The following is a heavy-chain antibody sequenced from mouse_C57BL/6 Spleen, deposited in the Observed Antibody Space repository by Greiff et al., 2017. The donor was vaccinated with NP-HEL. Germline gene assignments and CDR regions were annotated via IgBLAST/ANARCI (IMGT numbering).Heavy chain of an antibody. CDR1: GYSITSGYY. Sequence: DVQLQESGPGLVKPSQSLSLTCSVTGYSITSGYYWNWIRQFPGNKLEWMGYISYDGSNNYNPSLKNRISITRDTSKNQFFLKLNSVTTEDTATYYCARRFHYAMDYWGQGTSVTVSS. V-gene: IGHV3-6*01. CDR3: ARRFHYAMDY. J-gene: IGHJ4*01. CDR2: ISYDGSN.